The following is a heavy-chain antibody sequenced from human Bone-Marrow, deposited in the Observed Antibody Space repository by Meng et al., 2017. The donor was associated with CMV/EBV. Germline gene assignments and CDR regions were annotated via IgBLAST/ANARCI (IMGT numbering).Heavy chain of an antibody. CDR2: IWYDGSNK. D-gene: IGHD2-2*01. CDR3: ARRYCSSTSCQWDDAFDI. V-gene: IGHV3-33*03. CDR1: GFTFSSYG. J-gene: IGHJ3*02. Sequence: GESLKISCAASGFTFSSYGMHWVRQAPGKGLEWVAVIWYDGSNKYYADSVKGRFTISRDNAKNSLYLQMNSLRAEDTAVYYCARRYCSSTSCQWDDAFDIWVQETMVTVSS.